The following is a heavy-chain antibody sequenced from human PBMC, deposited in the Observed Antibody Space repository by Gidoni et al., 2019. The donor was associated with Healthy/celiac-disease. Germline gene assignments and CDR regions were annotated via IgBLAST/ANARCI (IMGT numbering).Heavy chain of an antibody. J-gene: IGHJ3*02. CDR2: ISSRSSYI. D-gene: IGHD3-22*01. V-gene: IGHV3-21*01. CDR1: GFTFSSYS. Sequence: EVQLVESGGGLVKPGGSLRLACEASGFTFSSYSMNWVRQAPGKGLEWVSSISSRSSYIYYADSVKGRFTISRDNAKNSLYLQMNSLRAEDTAVYYCARDDSLDAFDIWGQGTMVTVSS. CDR3: ARDDSLDAFDI.